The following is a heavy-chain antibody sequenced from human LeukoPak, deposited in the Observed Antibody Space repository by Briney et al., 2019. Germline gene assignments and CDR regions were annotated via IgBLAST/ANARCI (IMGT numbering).Heavy chain of an antibody. V-gene: IGHV3-74*01. D-gene: IGHD2-15*01. CDR3: AKRDCSGGRCYYYFDY. Sequence: GGSLRLSCAASGFTFSSYWMHWVRQAPGKGLVWVSRINSDGSSTSYADSVKGRFTISRDNAKNTLYLQMNSLRAEDTAVYYCAKRDCSGGRCYYYFDYWGQGTLVTVSS. CDR2: INSDGSST. CDR1: GFTFSSYW. J-gene: IGHJ4*02.